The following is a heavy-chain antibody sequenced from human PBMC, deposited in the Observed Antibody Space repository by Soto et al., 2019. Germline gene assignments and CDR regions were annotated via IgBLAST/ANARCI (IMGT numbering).Heavy chain of an antibody. CDR1: GFTVSSHY. D-gene: IGHD3-22*01. CDR3: VRGAPDSNGSPFDH. J-gene: IGHJ4*01. Sequence: EVQLVESGGGLVQPGGSLRLSCAASGFTVSSHYMAWVRLTPGMGLEWVSLIYPAGHTYYRDSVKGRFTISRDNSKNTLSLHIDSLRAEDAAVYFCVRGAPDSNGSPFDHWGQGTRVTMSS. V-gene: IGHV3-53*01. CDR2: IYPAGHT.